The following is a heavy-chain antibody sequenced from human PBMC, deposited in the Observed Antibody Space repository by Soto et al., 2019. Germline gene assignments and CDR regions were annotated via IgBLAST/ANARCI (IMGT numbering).Heavy chain of an antibody. V-gene: IGHV3-30-3*01. CDR1: GFTFSSYA. CDR3: ATSYFKEDYFDY. CDR2: ISYDGSNK. J-gene: IGHJ4*02. D-gene: IGHD1-26*01. Sequence: GGSLILSCAASGFTFSSYAMHWVRQAPGKGLEWVAVISYDGSNKYYADSVKGRFTISRDNSKNTLYLQMNSLRAEDTAVYYCATSYFKEDYFDYWGQGTLVTVSS.